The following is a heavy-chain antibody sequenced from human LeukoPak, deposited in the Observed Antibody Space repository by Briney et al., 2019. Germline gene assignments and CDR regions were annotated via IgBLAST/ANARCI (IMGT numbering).Heavy chain of an antibody. J-gene: IGHJ3*02. Sequence: SETLSLTCTVSGGSISSYYWSWIRPPPGKGLEWIGYIYYSGSTNYNPSLKSRVTISVDTSKNQFSLKLSSVTDADTAVYYCARVAYYYDSSGYLGAFDIWGQGTMVTVSS. CDR2: IYYSGST. D-gene: IGHD3-22*01. CDR3: ARVAYYYDSSGYLGAFDI. V-gene: IGHV4-59*01. CDR1: GGSISSYY.